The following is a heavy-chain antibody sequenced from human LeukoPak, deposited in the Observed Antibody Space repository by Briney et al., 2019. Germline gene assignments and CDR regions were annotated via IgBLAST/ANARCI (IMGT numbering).Heavy chain of an antibody. CDR3: ARGPKSCGGDCYSGLDY. D-gene: IGHD2-21*02. Sequence: GGSLRLSCAASGFTVSSNYMSWVRQAPGKGLEWVSVIYSGGRTYYADSVKGRFTISRDNSKNTLYPQMNSLRAEDTAVYYCARGPKSCGGDCYSGLDYWGQGTLVTVSS. J-gene: IGHJ4*02. V-gene: IGHV3-53*01. CDR2: IYSGGRT. CDR1: GFTVSSNY.